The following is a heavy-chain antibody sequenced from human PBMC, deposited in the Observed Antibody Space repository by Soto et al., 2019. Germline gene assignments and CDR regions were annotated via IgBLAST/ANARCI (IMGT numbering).Heavy chain of an antibody. J-gene: IGHJ3*02. D-gene: IGHD3-22*01. Sequence: EVQLLESGGGLVQPGGSLRLTCAASGFTFATYAMSWVRQAPGKGLEWVSVISGSGGSTYYADSVKGRFTISRDNSKNALDLQMNRLRAEHTAVYFGANHDSSGYYLRRALDIWGQGTLVTVSS. CDR3: ANHDSSGYYLRRALDI. CDR2: ISGSGGST. CDR1: GFTFATYA. V-gene: IGHV3-23*01.